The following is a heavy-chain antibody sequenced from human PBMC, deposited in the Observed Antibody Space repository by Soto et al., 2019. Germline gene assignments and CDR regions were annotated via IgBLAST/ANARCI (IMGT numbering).Heavy chain of an antibody. Sequence: SETLSLTCAVSGGYITRSNWWSWVRQPPGKGLEWIGETYHSGNTNYNPSLKSRVTISVDKSKNQFSLKLNSVTAADTAVYYCARDGYIGNYYVDHWNEGILVTVSS. CDR1: GGYITRSNW. D-gene: IGHD5-12*01. CDR2: TYHSGNT. J-gene: IGHJ4*02. CDR3: ARDGYIGNYYVDH. V-gene: IGHV4-4*02.